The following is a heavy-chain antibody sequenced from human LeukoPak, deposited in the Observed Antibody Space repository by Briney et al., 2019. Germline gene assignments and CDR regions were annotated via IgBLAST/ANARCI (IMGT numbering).Heavy chain of an antibody. J-gene: IGHJ4*02. CDR1: GYTFTGYY. CDR3: ARVGRELYSSYIAVAGHRIDY. CDR2: INPNSGGT. D-gene: IGHD6-19*01. V-gene: IGHV1-2*06. Sequence: ASVKVSCKASGYTFTGYYIHWVRQAPGQGLEWMGRINPNSGGTNYAQKFQGRVTMTRDTSISTAYMELSRLRSDDTAVYYCARVGRELYSSYIAVAGHRIDYWGQGTLVTVSS.